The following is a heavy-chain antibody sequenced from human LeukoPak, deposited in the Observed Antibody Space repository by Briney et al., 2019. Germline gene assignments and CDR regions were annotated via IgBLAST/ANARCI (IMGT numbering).Heavy chain of an antibody. CDR2: IYDSGST. D-gene: IGHD1-14*01. CDR3: ARKEARNRMWFDP. V-gene: IGHV4-61*01. CDR1: GGSVSSGSYY. J-gene: IGHJ5*02. Sequence: SETLSLTCTVSGGSVSSGSYYWSWIRQPPGKGLEWIGYIYDSGSTNYNPSLKSRVTISVDTSKNQFSLKLSSVTAADTAVYYCARKEARNRMWFDPWGQGTLVTVSS.